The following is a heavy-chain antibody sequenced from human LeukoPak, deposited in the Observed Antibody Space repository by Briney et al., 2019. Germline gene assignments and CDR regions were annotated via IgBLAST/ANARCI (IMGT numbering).Heavy chain of an antibody. Sequence: GRSLRLSCAASGFTFSSYGMHWVRQAPGKGLEWVAVISYDGSNKYYADSVKGRFTISRDNSKNTLYLQMNSLRAEDTAVYYCAKEGTDYFDYWGQGTLVTVSS. J-gene: IGHJ4*02. CDR1: GFTFSSYG. CDR2: ISYDGSNK. D-gene: IGHD1-1*01. CDR3: AKEGTDYFDY. V-gene: IGHV3-30*18.